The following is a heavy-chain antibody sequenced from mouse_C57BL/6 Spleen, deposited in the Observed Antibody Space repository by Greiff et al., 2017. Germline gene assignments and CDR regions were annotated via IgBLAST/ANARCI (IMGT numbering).Heavy chain of an antibody. Sequence: EVQLQESGTVLARPGASVKMSCKTSGYTFTSYWMHWVKQRPGQGLEWIGAIYPGNSDTSYNQKFKGKAKLTAVTSASTAYMELSSLTNEDSAVYYCTRNYYGSSPDWFAYWGQGTLVTVSA. CDR2: IYPGNSDT. J-gene: IGHJ3*01. CDR3: TRNYYGSSPDWFAY. D-gene: IGHD1-1*01. CDR1: GYTFTSYW. V-gene: IGHV1-5*01.